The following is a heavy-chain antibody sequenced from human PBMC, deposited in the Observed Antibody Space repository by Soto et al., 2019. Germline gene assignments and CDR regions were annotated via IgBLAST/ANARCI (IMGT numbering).Heavy chain of an antibody. CDR2: IWYSGNS. D-gene: IGHD3-10*01. J-gene: IGHJ5*02. Sequence: QMQLQESGPGLVKPSETLSLTCAVSGGSISNYYWNWIRQPPGKGLEWIGYIWYSGNSNYNPSLESRVTISLDTSKNQFSLRLTSVTAADTAVYYCARYTSGTYPFFDQWGQGTLVTVSS. CDR1: GGSISNYY. CDR3: ARYTSGTYPFFDQ. V-gene: IGHV4-59*01.